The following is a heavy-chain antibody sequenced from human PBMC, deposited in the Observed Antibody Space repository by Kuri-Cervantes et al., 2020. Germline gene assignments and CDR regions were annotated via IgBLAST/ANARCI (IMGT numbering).Heavy chain of an antibody. CDR3: ARFGGKYGAIDY. CDR1: GGSFSGYY. J-gene: IGHJ4*02. D-gene: IGHD3-16*01. V-gene: IGHV4-34*01. Sequence: GSLRLSCAVYGGSFSGYYWSWIRQPPGKGLEWIGEINHSGSTNYNPSLKSRVTISVDTSKNQFSLKLSSVTAADTAVYYCARFGGKYGAIDYWGQGTLVTVSS. CDR2: INHSGST.